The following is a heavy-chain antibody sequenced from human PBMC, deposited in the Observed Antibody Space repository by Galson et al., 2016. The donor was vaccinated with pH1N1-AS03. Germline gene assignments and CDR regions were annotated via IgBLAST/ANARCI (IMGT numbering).Heavy chain of an antibody. CDR2: IGTSSTYI. Sequence: SLRLSCAASGFIFSAYPMNWVRQAPGKGLEWVSFIGTSSTYIYYADSVKGRFTISRDNMKKSLYLQLNSLRAEDTGIYYCARDRGWNYGGLDLWGQRTLVTVSS. J-gene: IGHJ5*02. CDR3: ARDRGWNYGGLDL. CDR1: GFIFSAYP. V-gene: IGHV3-21*01. D-gene: IGHD1-7*01.